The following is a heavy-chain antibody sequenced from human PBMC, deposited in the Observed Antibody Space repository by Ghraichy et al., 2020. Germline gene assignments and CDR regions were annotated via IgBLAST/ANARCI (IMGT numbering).Heavy chain of an antibody. V-gene: IGHV4-59*01. CDR3: AREGVVVTKDAFDI. J-gene: IGHJ3*02. Sequence: SETLSLTCTVSGGSISSYYWSWIRQPPGKGLEWIGYIYYSGSTNYNPSLKSRVTISVDTSKNQFSLKLSSVTAADTAVYYCAREGVVVTKDAFDIWGQGTMVTVSS. CDR1: GGSISSYY. D-gene: IGHD2-21*02. CDR2: IYYSGST.